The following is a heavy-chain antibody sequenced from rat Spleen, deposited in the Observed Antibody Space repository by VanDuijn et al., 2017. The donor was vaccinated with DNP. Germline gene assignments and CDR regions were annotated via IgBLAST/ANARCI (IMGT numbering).Heavy chain of an antibody. CDR2: INTDGGNI. V-gene: IGHV5-58*01. CDR1: GFTFSNYD. J-gene: IGHJ2*01. Sequence: EVQLVESGGGLVQPGRSLKLSCAASGFTFSNYDMAWIRQVPGKGLEWIASINTDGGNIHYPDSVKGRFTISRDNAENTVYLQMNSLRSEDTATYYCAKDRFDGSFFDNWGQGVMVTVSS. CDR3: AKDRFDGSFFDN. D-gene: IGHD1-12*02.